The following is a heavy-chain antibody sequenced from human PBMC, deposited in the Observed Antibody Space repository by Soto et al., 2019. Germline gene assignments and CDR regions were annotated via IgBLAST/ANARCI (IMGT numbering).Heavy chain of an antibody. CDR2: ISYDGSNK. CDR1: GFTFSSYG. V-gene: IGHV3-30*18. CDR3: AKVGHDFWSGYYPFDY. J-gene: IGHJ4*02. D-gene: IGHD3-3*01. Sequence: PGGSLRLSCAASGFTFSSYGMHWVLQAPGKGLEWVAVISYDGSNKYYADSVKGRFTISRDNSKNTLYLQMNSLRAEDTAVYYCAKVGHDFWSGYYPFDYWGQGTLVTVAS.